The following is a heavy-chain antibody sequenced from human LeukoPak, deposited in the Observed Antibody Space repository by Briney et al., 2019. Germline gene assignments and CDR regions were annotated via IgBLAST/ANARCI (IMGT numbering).Heavy chain of an antibody. J-gene: IGHJ4*02. CDR2: LYYSGST. D-gene: IGHD4-17*01. CDR1: GGSISSSSHY. Sequence: SETLSLTCTVSGGSISSSSHYWGWIRQPPGKGLEWIGSLYYSGSTYYNPSLKSRVTISVDTSKNQFSLKPSSVTAADTAVYYCARVPTVTFFDYWGQGTLVTVSS. CDR3: ARVPTVTFFDY. V-gene: IGHV4-39*01.